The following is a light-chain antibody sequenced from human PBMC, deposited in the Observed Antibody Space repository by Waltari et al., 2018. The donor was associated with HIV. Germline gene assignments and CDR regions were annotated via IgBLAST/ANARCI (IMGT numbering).Light chain of an antibody. J-gene: IGLJ2*01. Sequence: QSVLTQPPSVSAAPGQKITISCSGSRSNIGNNYVSWYQQLPGTAPKLLIYDNHRRPSGIPDRFSGSKPGTSATLGITGLQTGDEADYYCGTWDSSLSAGVFGGGTKVTVL. CDR3: GTWDSSLSAGV. CDR2: DNH. V-gene: IGLV1-51*01. CDR1: RSNIGNNY.